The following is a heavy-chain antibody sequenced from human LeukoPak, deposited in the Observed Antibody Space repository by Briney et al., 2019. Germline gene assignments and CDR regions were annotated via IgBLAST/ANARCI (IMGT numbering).Heavy chain of an antibody. D-gene: IGHD4-11*01. J-gene: IGHJ5*02. V-gene: IGHV1-69*13. Sequence: SVTVSCKASGGTFSSYAISWVRQAPGQGLEWMGGIIPIFGTANYAQKFQGRVTITADESTSTAYMELSSLRSEDTAVYYCARLMTTHPLLGWFDPWGRGTLVTVSS. CDR3: ARLMTTHPLLGWFDP. CDR1: GGTFSSYA. CDR2: IIPIFGTA.